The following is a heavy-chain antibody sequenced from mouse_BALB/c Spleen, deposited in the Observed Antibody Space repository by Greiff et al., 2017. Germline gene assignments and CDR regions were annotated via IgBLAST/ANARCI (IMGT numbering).Heavy chain of an antibody. CDR3: AITVVNAMDY. J-gene: IGHJ4*01. CDR2: IDPANGNT. V-gene: IGHV14-3*02. Sequence: EVQLKQSGAELVKPGASVKLSCTASGFNIKDTYMHWVKQRPEQGLEWIGRIDPANGNTKYDPKFQGKATITADTSSNTAYLQLSSLTSEDTAVYYCAITVVNAMDYWGQGTSVTVSS. D-gene: IGHD1-1*01. CDR1: GFNIKDTY.